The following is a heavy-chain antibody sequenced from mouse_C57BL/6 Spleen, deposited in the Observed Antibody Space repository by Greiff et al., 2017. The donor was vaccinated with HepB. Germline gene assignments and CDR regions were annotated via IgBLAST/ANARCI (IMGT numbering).Heavy chain of an antibody. V-gene: IGHV5-17*01. CDR1: GFTFSDYG. D-gene: IGHD1-1*01. Sequence: EVQGVESGGGLVKPGGSLKLSCAASGFTFSDYGMHWVRQAPEKGLEWVAYISSGSSTIYYADTVKGRFTISRDNAKNTLFLQMTSLRSEDTAMYYCAREGRTTVVATGYFDYWGQGTTLTVSS. CDR3: AREGRTTVVATGYFDY. CDR2: ISSGSSTI. J-gene: IGHJ2*01.